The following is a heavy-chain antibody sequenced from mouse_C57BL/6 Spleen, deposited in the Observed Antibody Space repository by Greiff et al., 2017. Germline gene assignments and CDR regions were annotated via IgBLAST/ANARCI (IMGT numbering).Heavy chain of an antibody. D-gene: IGHD3-2*02. Sequence: QVQLKQSGPELVKPGASVKISCKASGYAFSSSWMNWVKQRPGKGLEWIGRIYPGDGDTNYNGKFKGKATLTADKSSSTAYMQLSSLTSEYSAVYFCARTTAQAYVNYFDYWGQGTTLTVSS. CDR3: ARTTAQAYVNYFDY. CDR1: GYAFSSSW. CDR2: IYPGDGDT. V-gene: IGHV1-82*01. J-gene: IGHJ2*01.